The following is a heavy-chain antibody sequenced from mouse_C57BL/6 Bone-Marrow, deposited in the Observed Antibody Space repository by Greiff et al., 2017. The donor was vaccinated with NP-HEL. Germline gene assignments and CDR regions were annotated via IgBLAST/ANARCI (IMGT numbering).Heavy chain of an antibody. V-gene: IGHV3-6*01. D-gene: IGHD1-1*01. J-gene: IGHJ4*01. Sequence: ESGPGLVKPSQSLSLTCSVTGYSITSGYYWNWIRQFPGNKLEWMGYISYDGSNNYNPSLKNRISITRDTSKNQFFLKLNSVTTEDTATYYCASGDYYGSSYGAMDYWGQGTSVTVSS. CDR3: ASGDYYGSSYGAMDY. CDR1: GYSITSGYY. CDR2: ISYDGSN.